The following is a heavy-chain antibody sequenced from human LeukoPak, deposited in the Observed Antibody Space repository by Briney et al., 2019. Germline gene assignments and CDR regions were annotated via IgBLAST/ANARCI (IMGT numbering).Heavy chain of an antibody. D-gene: IGHD3-9*01. Sequence: QPGGSLRLSCVASGFTFNRYWMIWVRQAPGKGLEWVANVNRDGNEKHYVDSVEGRFTISRDNAKNSLYPQMNTLRNEDTAVYYCVRDDGNRTGSTYFDAFDIWGRGTLVTVSS. CDR2: VNRDGNEK. CDR1: GFTFNRYW. J-gene: IGHJ3*02. CDR3: VRDDGNRTGSTYFDAFDI. V-gene: IGHV3-7*03.